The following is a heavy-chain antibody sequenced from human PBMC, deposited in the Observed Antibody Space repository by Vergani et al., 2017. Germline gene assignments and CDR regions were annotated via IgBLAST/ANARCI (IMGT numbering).Heavy chain of an antibody. V-gene: IGHV3-15*01. CDR3: TTGPIQLWLGIFAFDI. J-gene: IGHJ3*02. D-gene: IGHD5-18*01. Sequence: EVQLVESGGGLVKPGGSLRLSCAASGFTFSNAWMSWVRQAPGKGLEWVGRSKSKTDGGTTDYAAPVKGRVTISRDDSKNTLYLQMNSLKTEDTAVYYCTTGPIQLWLGIFAFDIWGQGTMVTVSS. CDR2: SKSKTDGGTT. CDR1: GFTFSNAW.